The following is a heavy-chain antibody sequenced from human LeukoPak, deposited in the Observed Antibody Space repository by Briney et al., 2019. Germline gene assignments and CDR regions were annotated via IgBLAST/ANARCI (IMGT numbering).Heavy chain of an antibody. J-gene: IGHJ3*01. CDR2: IKEDGSEE. Sequence: GESLTLSCPASTFTSSNYCMSWVRHPPRNVLECVANIKEDGSEEYYVDSVKGRFSISRDNAKNSLYLQMNSLRAEDTAVYYCARDWLAGNPYHAFDLWGKGTMVTVSS. V-gene: IGHV3-7*01. CDR1: TFTSSNYC. CDR3: ARDWLAGNPYHAFDL. D-gene: IGHD3-22*01.